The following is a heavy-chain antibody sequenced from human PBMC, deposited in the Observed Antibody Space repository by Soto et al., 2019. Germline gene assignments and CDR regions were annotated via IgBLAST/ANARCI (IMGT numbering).Heavy chain of an antibody. V-gene: IGHV4-31*03. CDR2: IYYSGST. D-gene: IGHD2-2*01. CDR1: GGSISSGGYY. Sequence: LSLTCTVSGGSISSGGYYWSWIRQHPGKGLEWIGYIYYSGSTYYNPSLKSRVTISVDTSKNQFSLKLSSVTAADTAVYYCARENVVVPAARSFDPWGQGTLVTVSS. CDR3: ARENVVVPAARSFDP. J-gene: IGHJ5*02.